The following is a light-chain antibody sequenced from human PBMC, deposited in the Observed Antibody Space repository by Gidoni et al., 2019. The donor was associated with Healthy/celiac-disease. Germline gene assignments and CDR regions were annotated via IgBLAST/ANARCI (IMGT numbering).Light chain of an antibody. CDR3: SSYTSSSTLGE. J-gene: IGLJ2*01. Sequence: QSALTQPASVSGSPGQSITISCPGTSRDVGGYNYVSWYQQHPGKAPKLMIYEVSNRPSGVSNRFAGSKSGNTASLTISGLQAEDEADYYCSSYTSSSTLGEFGGGTKLTVL. CDR1: SRDVGGYNY. CDR2: EVS. V-gene: IGLV2-14*01.